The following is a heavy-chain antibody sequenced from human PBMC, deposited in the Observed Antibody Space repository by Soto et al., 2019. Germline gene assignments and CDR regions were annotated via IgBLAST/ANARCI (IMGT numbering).Heavy chain of an antibody. CDR3: ARDRGGAY. CDR1: GLPVSSYW. Sequence: EVQLVESGGGLVQPGGSLRLSCAASGLPVSSYWMTWVRQAPGQGLDWVANINGDGSENYYVDSVKGRFTISRDNAKNSLFLQMNSLTVEDTAVYYCARDRGGAYWGQGTLVTVSS. J-gene: IGHJ4*02. V-gene: IGHV3-7*01. CDR2: INGDGSEN. D-gene: IGHD2-21*01.